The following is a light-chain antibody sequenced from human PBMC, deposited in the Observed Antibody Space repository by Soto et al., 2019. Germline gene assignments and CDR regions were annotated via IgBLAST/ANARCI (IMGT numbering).Light chain of an antibody. CDR1: QSVSGY. CDR2: DAS. CDR3: QQRGTWPT. V-gene: IGKV3-11*01. J-gene: IGKJ1*01. Sequence: EIVLTQSPATLSVSPWERATLSCRASQSVSGYVAWYQQKPGQAPRLLIYDASSRANGVPARFTGSGSGTDFSLTNSSLEPEDFAVYYCQQRGTWPTFGQGTKVDIK.